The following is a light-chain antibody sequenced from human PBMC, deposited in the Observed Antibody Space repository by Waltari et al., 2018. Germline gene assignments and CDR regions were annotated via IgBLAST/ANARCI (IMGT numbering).Light chain of an antibody. CDR1: SRAIGGYYY. V-gene: IGLV2-14*03. CDR2: DVS. CDR3: SSYTSSNTWV. J-gene: IGLJ3*02. Sequence: QSALTQPASVSGSPRQSITIPCTGTSRAIGGYYYVSWYQQHPDKAPKLMIYDVSNRPSGLSNRFSGSKSGNTASLTISGLQAEDEADYYCSSYTSSNTWVFGGGTKLTVL.